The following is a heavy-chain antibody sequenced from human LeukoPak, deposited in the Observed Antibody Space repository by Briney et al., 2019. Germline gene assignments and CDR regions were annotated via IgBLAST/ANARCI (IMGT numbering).Heavy chain of an antibody. Sequence: GRSHTLSCAASGLTVADYAMHWVRQAPGKCLEWVSGISWNSGSIGYADSVKGRFTISRDNAKNSLYLQMNSLRAEDTALYYCAKGGGIQLWSRFDYWGQGTLVTVSS. D-gene: IGHD5-18*01. V-gene: IGHV3-9*01. CDR1: GLTVADYA. CDR2: ISWNSGSI. J-gene: IGHJ4*02. CDR3: AKGGGIQLWSRFDY.